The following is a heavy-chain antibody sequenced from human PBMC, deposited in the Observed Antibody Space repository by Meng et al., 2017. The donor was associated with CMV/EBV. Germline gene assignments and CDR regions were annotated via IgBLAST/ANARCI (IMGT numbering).Heavy chain of an antibody. CDR1: GGIFSSYA. CDR3: ARDRLTGEAFDI. J-gene: IGHJ3*02. CDR2: IIPIFGTA. D-gene: IGHD3-16*01. V-gene: IGHV1-69*05. Sequence: SVKVSCKASGGIFSSYAISWVRQPPGQGLGWMGGIIPIFGTANYAQKFQSRVTITTDESTSTAYMELSSLRSEDTAVYYCARDRLTGEAFDIWGQGTMVTVSS.